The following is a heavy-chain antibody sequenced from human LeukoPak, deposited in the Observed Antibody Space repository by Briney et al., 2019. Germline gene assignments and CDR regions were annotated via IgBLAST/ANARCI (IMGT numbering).Heavy chain of an antibody. D-gene: IGHD2-2*01. J-gene: IGHJ6*03. CDR1: GFTFSSYE. Sequence: GGSLRLSCAASGFTFSSYEMNWVRQAPGKGLEWVAVISYDGSNKYYADSVKGRFTISRDNSKNTLYLQMNSLRAEDTAVYYCARDYCSSTSCYRYYYMDVWGKGTTVTVSS. CDR2: ISYDGSNK. CDR3: ARDYCSSTSCYRYYYMDV. V-gene: IGHV3-30*04.